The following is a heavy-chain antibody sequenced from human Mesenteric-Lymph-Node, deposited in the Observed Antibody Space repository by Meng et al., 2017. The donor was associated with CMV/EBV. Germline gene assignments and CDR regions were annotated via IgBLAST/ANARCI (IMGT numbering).Heavy chain of an antibody. Sequence: ISCTGSGYSFTSYWISWVRQMPGKGLEWMGRIDPSDSYTNYSPSFQGHVTISADKSISTAYLQWSSLKASDTAMYYCARQFSNWFDPWGQGTLVTVSS. D-gene: IGHD2/OR15-2a*01. CDR3: ARQFSNWFDP. V-gene: IGHV5-10-1*01. J-gene: IGHJ5*02. CDR2: IDPSDSYT. CDR1: GYSFTSYW.